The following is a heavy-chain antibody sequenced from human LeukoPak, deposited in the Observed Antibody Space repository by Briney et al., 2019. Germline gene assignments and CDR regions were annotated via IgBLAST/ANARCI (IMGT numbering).Heavy chain of an antibody. Sequence: SETLSLTCTVSGGSISSSSYSWGWIRQPPGKGLEWIGSIYYSGSTYYNPSLKSRVTISVDTSKNQFSLKLSSATAADTAVYYCARVRWYCSGGSCYKPSGYYFDYWGQGTLVTVSS. CDR3: ARVRWYCSGGSCYKPSGYYFDY. J-gene: IGHJ4*02. CDR2: IYYSGST. V-gene: IGHV4-39*01. CDR1: GGSISSSSYS. D-gene: IGHD2-15*01.